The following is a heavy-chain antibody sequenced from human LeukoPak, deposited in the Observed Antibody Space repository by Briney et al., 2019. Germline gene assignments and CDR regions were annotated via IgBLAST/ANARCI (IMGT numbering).Heavy chain of an antibody. CDR2: INYSGRT. D-gene: IGHD5/OR15-5a*01. V-gene: IGHV4-39*07. Sequence: SETLSLTCTVSGDSISSSDFYWGWIRRPPGKGLEWIALINYSGRTFYNPSLESRITISVDTSKNQFSLKLSSVTAADTAVYYCARGSSVYDWGQGTLVTVSS. CDR1: GDSISSSDFY. CDR3: ARGSSVYD. J-gene: IGHJ4*02.